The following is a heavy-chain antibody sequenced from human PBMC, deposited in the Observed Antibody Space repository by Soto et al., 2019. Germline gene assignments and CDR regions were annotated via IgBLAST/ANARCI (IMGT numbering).Heavy chain of an antibody. CDR2: SSGTVGST. J-gene: IGHJ4*02. Sequence: EVQLLESGGGLVQRGGSLRLSCAASGFTFSNYPMSWVRQAPGKGLEWVSVSSGTVGSTYYADSVKGRVTISRDNSKNTLFLQMRSLRADDTAIYYCAKGGSNSWYGHLDYWGRGTLVTVSS. CDR3: AKGGSNSWYGHLDY. CDR1: GFTFSNYP. D-gene: IGHD6-13*01. V-gene: IGHV3-23*01.